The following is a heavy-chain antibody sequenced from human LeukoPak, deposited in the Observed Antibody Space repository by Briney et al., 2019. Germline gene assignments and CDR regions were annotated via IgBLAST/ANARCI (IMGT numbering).Heavy chain of an antibody. CDR1: GGSISSGGYS. J-gene: IGHJ6*02. CDR2: IYHSGST. V-gene: IGHV4-30-2*01. Sequence: PSQTLSLTCAVSGGSISSGGYSWSWIRQPPGKGLEWIGYIYHSGSTYYNPSLKSRVTISVDRSKNQFSLKLSSVTAADTAVYYCARSTGIAVAGTVYCYYGMDVWGQGTTVTVSS. CDR3: ARSTGIAVAGTVYCYYGMDV. D-gene: IGHD6-19*01.